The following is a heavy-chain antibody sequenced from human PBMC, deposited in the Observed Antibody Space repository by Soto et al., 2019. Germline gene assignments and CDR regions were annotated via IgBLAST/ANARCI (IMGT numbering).Heavy chain of an antibody. D-gene: IGHD1-26*01. CDR1: GGSISSYY. V-gene: IGHV4-59*12. CDR2: IYYSGST. CDR3: ARFWGAGRNYYYYMDV. J-gene: IGHJ6*03. Sequence: SEPLSLTCTVSGGSISSYYWSWIRQPQGKGLEWIGYIYYSGSTNYNPSLKSRVTISVDKSKNQFSLKLSSVTAADTAVYYCARFWGAGRNYYYYMDVWGKGTTVTVSS.